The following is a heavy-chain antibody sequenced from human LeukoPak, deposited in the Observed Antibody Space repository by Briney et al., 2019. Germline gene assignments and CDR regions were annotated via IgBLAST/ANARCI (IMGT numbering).Heavy chain of an antibody. D-gene: IGHD3-22*01. V-gene: IGHV3-7*01. CDR2: IMQDGSDK. J-gene: IGHJ4*02. Sequence: PGGSLRLSCAASGFTFSNYWMSWVRQAPGKGLEWVANIMQDGSDKSYVDSVKGRFTISRDNAKNSLYLQMNSLRAEDTAVYYCATLSENSSGPYFDYWGQGTLVTVSS. CDR3: ATLSENSSGPYFDY. CDR1: GFTFSNYW.